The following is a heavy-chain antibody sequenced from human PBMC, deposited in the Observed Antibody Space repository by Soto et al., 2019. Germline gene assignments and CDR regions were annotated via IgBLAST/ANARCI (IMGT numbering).Heavy chain of an antibody. J-gene: IGHJ3*02. D-gene: IGHD3-3*02. CDR1: GFTFSNAW. CDR3: TAEVARIFGVVQKVDAFDI. V-gene: IGHV3-15*01. Sequence: GGSLRLSCAASGFTFSNAWMSWVRQAPGKGLEWVGRIKSKTDGGTTDYAAPGKCRFTISRDDSKNTLYLQMNSLKTEDTVVYYGTAEVARIFGVVQKVDAFDIWGQGTMVTVSS. CDR2: IKSKTDGGTT.